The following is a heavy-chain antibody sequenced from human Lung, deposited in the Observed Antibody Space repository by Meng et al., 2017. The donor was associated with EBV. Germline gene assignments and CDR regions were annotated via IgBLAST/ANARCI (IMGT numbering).Heavy chain of an antibody. Sequence: EVWWVESGGGVVGPGGSLRLSWAASGLTFDDYGMSWVRQAPGKGLEWVSGINWKTGTTGYADSVEGRFTISRDNAKNTLYLQMNSLRAEDTALYHCARGDGGDYWGQGTLVTVSS. CDR3: ARGDGGDY. V-gene: IGHV3-20*01. D-gene: IGHD5-24*01. CDR2: INWKTGTT. CDR1: GLTFDDYG. J-gene: IGHJ4*02.